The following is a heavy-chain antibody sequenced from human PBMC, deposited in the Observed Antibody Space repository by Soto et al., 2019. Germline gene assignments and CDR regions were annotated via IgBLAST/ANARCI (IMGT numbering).Heavy chain of an antibody. Sequence: QLQLQESGPGLVKPSETLSLTCTVSGGSISSSSYYWGWIRQPPGKGLEWIGSIYYSGSTYYNPSLKGRVTISVDTSKNQFSLKLSSVTAADTAVYYCARHGPAAWLQLPSYFDYWGQGTLVTVSS. CDR3: ARHGPAAWLQLPSYFDY. CDR2: IYYSGST. J-gene: IGHJ4*02. CDR1: GGSISSSSYY. D-gene: IGHD5-12*01. V-gene: IGHV4-39*01.